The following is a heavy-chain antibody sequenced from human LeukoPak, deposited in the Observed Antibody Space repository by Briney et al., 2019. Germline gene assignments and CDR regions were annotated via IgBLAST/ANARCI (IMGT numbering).Heavy chain of an antibody. J-gene: IGHJ3*02. CDR2: ISSSGSTI. CDR3: AKSILGYSGYDWSAFDI. Sequence: QTGGSLRLSCAASRFTFSSYAMSWIRQAPGKGLEWVSYISSSGSTIYYADSVKGRFTISRDNAKNSLYLQMNSLRAEDTAVYYCAKSILGYSGYDWSAFDIWGQGTMVTVSS. CDR1: RFTFSSYA. D-gene: IGHD5-12*01. V-gene: IGHV3-48*04.